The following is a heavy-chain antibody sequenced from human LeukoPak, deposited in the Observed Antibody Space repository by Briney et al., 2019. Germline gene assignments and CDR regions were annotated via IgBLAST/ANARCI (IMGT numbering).Heavy chain of an antibody. D-gene: IGHD2-21*02. CDR3: ARFRTWGDKAFDY. CDR2: ISSGGSTI. J-gene: IGHJ4*02. V-gene: IGHV3-48*01. Sequence: TGGSLRLSCAASGFIFSDYSMNWVRQTPGKGLEWVAYISSGGSTIYYADSVKGRFTISRDSAKNSLYLQMNSLRAEDTAVYYCARFRTWGDKAFDYWGQGTLVTVSS. CDR1: GFIFSDYS.